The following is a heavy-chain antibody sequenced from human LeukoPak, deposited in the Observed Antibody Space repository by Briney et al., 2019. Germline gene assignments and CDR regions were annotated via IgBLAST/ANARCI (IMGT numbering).Heavy chain of an antibody. V-gene: IGHV1-24*01. D-gene: IGHD6-13*01. CDR1: GYTLTELS. CDR3: ATEDPPGIAARGAKPFDY. CDR2: FDPEDGGT. J-gene: IGHJ4*02. Sequence: ASVKVSCKVSGYTLTELSMHWVRQAPGKGLEWMGGFDPEDGGTIYAQKFQGRVTMTEDTSTDTAYMELSSLRSEDTAVYYCATEDPPGIAARGAKPFDYWGQGTLVTVSS.